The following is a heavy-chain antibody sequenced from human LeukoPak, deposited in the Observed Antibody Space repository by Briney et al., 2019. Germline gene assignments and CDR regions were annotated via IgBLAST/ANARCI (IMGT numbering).Heavy chain of an antibody. CDR2: IYTSGTT. J-gene: IGHJ6*03. CDR3: ARESSPYYDFWSGYYPLYYYYYMDV. D-gene: IGHD3-3*01. Sequence: PSETLSLTCTVPGGSISSYYWSWIRQPAGKGLEWLGRIYTSGTTNYNPSLKSRVTMSVDTSKNQFSLKLSSVTAADTAVYYCARESSPYYDFWSGYYPLYYYYYMDVWGKGTTVTVSS. V-gene: IGHV4-4*07. CDR1: GGSISSYY.